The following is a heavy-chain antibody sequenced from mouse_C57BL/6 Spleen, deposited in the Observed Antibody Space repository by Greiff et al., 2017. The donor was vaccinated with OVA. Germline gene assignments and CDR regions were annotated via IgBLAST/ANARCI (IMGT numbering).Heavy chain of an antibody. V-gene: IGHV1-4*01. J-gene: IGHJ2*01. CDR2: INPSSGYT. Sequence: QVQLKESGAELARPGASVKMSCKASGYTFTSYTMHWVKQRPGQGLEWIGYINPSSGYTKYNQKFKDKATLTADKSSSTAYMQLSSLTSEDSAVYYCARDDGYSYFDYWGQGTTLTVSS. CDR3: ARDDGYSYFDY. CDR1: GYTFTSYT. D-gene: IGHD2-3*01.